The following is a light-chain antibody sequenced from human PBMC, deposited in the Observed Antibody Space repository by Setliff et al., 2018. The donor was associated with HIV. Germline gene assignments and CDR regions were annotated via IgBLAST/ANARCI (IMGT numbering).Light chain of an antibody. CDR2: EVS. CDR3: CSYAGSSTPYV. Sequence: QSAMTKPASVSGSPGQSITISCTGTSSDVGSYNLVSWYKQHPGKAPKLMIYEVSKRPSGVSNRFSGSKSGNTASLTISGLQAEDEADYYCCSYAGSSTPYVFGSGTKVTVL. J-gene: IGLJ1*01. CDR1: SSDVGSYNL. V-gene: IGLV2-23*02.